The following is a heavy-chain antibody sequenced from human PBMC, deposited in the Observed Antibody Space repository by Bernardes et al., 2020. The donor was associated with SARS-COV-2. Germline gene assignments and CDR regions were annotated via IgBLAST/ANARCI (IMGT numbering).Heavy chain of an antibody. Sequence: SETLSLTCTVSGGSISSGDYYWSWIRQPPGKGLEWIGYIYYSGSTYYNPSLKSRVTISVDTSKNQFSLKLSSVTAADTAVYYCARAAGGSITIFGVVIIHYFDYWGQGTLVTVSS. CDR1: GGSISSGDYY. V-gene: IGHV4-30-4*01. J-gene: IGHJ4*02. CDR2: IYYSGST. D-gene: IGHD3-3*01. CDR3: ARAAGGSITIFGVVIIHYFDY.